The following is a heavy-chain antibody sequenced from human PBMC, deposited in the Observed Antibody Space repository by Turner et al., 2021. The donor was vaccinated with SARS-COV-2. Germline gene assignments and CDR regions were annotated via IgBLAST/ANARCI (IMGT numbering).Heavy chain of an antibody. Sequence: QLQLQESGPGLVKPSETLSLTCSVSDVSISSSTYYWGWIRQPPGKGLEWIGNIYYSGSAYYNPSLKSRVTISVDPSKNQFSLKLTSVTAADTAVYYCARLMDTAMDYYGTDVWGQGTTVTVSS. CDR1: DVSISSSTYY. CDR3: ARLMDTAMDYYGTDV. CDR2: IYYSGSA. V-gene: IGHV4-39*01. J-gene: IGHJ6*02. D-gene: IGHD5-18*01.